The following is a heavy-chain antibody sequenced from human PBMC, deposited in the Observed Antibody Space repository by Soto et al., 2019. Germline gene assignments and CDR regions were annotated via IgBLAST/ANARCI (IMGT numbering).Heavy chain of an antibody. CDR3: ARIVCSGFPPYRRPGYLHY. V-gene: IGHV3-21*01. CDR1: GFSFFTYT. CDR2: ISGDRNYK. Sequence: EVQLVDSGGGLVEPGGSLRLSCAASGFSFFTYTMDWVRQAPGKGLEWVSSISGDRNYKYYARSVRGRFTISRDNDKHSLYLHMTRLYAEDTAVYYCARIVCSGFPPYRRPGYLHYWGQGTLVTVSS. J-gene: IGHJ4*02. D-gene: IGHD2-15*01.